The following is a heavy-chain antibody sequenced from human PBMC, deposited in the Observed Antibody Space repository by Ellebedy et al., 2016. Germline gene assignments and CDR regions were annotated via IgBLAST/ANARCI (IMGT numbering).Heavy chain of an antibody. CDR2: ISSSSHYT. D-gene: IGHD3-10*01. Sequence: GESLKISCAASGFIFSDYYMSWIRQAPGEGLEWISDISSSSHYTNYADSVKGRFTISRDNAKNSLYLQMNSLRAEDTAVYYCAREGITMLRGDHGDFDIWGQGTLVTVSS. J-gene: IGHJ3*02. CDR1: GFIFSDYY. V-gene: IGHV3-11*05. CDR3: AREGITMLRGDHGDFDI.